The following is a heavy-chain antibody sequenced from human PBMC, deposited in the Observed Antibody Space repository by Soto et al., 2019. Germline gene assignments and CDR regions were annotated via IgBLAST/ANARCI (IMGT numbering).Heavy chain of an antibody. CDR2: INAGNGNT. CDR3: ARDRYPGYSSGWYGAFDD. J-gene: IGHJ4*02. Sequence: ASVKVSCKASGYTFTSYAMHWVRQAPGQRLEWMGWINAGNGNTKYSQKFQGRVTITRDTSASTAYMELSSLRSEDTAVYYCARDRYPGYSSGWYGAFDDWGQGTLVTVSS. CDR1: GYTFTSYA. D-gene: IGHD6-19*01. V-gene: IGHV1-3*01.